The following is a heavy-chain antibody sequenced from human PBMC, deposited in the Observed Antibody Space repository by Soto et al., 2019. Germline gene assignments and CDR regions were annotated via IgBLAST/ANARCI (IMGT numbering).Heavy chain of an antibody. V-gene: IGHV4-34*01. CDR2: INHSGST. J-gene: IGHJ6*02. Sequence: SETLSLTCAVYGGAFSGYYWSWMRQPPGKGLEWIGEINHSGSTNYNPSLKSRVTISVDTSKNQFSLKLSSVTAADTAVYYCARGQRGCSSTSCYKRHSSYYYSMDLCRQGTTLTAS. CDR1: GGAFSGYY. CDR3: ARGQRGCSSTSCYKRHSSYYYSMDL. D-gene: IGHD2-2*02.